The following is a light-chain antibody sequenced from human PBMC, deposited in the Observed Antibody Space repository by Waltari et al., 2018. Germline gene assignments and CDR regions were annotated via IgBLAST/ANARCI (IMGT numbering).Light chain of an antibody. CDR2: GAS. Sequence: EIVMTQSPVTLSVSPGERATLSCRASQIISANLAWYQHKPGQAPRLLMYGASTSATGIPVRFSCSGSGTEFTLTISSLQSEDFAVYYCQQYNNWPQTFGQGTKLDLK. V-gene: IGKV3-15*01. CDR1: QIISAN. J-gene: IGKJ2*01. CDR3: QQYNNWPQT.